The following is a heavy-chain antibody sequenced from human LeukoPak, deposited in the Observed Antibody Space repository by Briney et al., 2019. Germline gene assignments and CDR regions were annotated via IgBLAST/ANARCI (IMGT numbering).Heavy chain of an antibody. V-gene: IGHV3-66*02. Sequence: GGSLRLSCAASGFTVSSNYMSWVRQAPGKGLEWVSVIYSGGSTYYADSVKGRFTISRDNSKSTLYLQMNSLRAEDTAVYYCARDPDSSSGMDVWGQGTTVTVSS. CDR3: ARDPDSSSGMDV. D-gene: IGHD1-14*01. J-gene: IGHJ6*02. CDR2: IYSGGST. CDR1: GFTVSSNY.